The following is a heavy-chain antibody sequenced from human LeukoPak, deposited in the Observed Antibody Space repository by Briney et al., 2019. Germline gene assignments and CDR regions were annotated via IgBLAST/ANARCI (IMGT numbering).Heavy chain of an antibody. CDR1: GYTFTSYG. CDR2: ISAYNGNT. V-gene: IGHV1-18*01. CDR3: ARDHSLDY. Sequence: ASLKVSCKTSGYTFTSYGISWVRQAPGQGLEWMGWISAYNGNTSYAQNLQGRVTMTTDTSTSTAYMELRSLRSDDTAVYFCARDHSLDYWGQGTLVTVSS. D-gene: IGHD2-21*01. J-gene: IGHJ4*02.